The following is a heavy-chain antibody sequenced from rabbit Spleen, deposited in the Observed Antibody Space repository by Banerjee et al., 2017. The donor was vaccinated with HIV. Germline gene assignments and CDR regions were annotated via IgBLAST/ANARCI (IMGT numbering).Heavy chain of an antibody. CDR3: ARVITGDYWYFKL. J-gene: IGHJ4*01. Sequence: QEQLVESGGGLVKPEGSLKLSYTASGFSFSNKAVMCWVRQAPGKGLEWIACINAVTGKAVYASWAKGRFTFSKTSSTTVTLQMTSLTAADTATYFCARVITGDYWYFKLWGQGTLVTVS. V-gene: IGHV1S45*01. CDR2: INAVTGKA. CDR1: GFSFSNKAV. D-gene: IGHD2-1*01.